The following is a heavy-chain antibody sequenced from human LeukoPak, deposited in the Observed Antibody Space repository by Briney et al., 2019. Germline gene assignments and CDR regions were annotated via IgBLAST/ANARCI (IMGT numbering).Heavy chain of an antibody. V-gene: IGHV4-38-2*02. CDR2: IYHSGST. D-gene: IGHD3-3*01. Sequence: SETLSLTCTVSDYSISSGHYWGWIRPPPGKGLEWIGSIYHSGSTYYNPSLKSRVTISVDTSKNQVSLKLSSVTAADTAVYYFAGHYDPQPFDVFDIWGQGTMVTVSS. CDR3: AGHYDPQPFDVFDI. CDR1: DYSISSGHY. J-gene: IGHJ3*02.